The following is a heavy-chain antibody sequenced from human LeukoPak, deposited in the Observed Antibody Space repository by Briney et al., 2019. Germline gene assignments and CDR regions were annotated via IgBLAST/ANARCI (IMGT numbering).Heavy chain of an antibody. CDR1: GFTFSSYW. CDR2: INSDGSSI. D-gene: IGHD5-12*01. J-gene: IGHJ4*02. V-gene: IGHV3-74*03. Sequence: GGSLRLSCAASGFTFSSYWMQWVRQAPGKGLVWVSRINSDGSSITYADSVKGRFTTSRDNAKNTLYLQMNSLRVEDTAVYYCAREGRVSGYDFDCWGQGTLVTVSS. CDR3: AREGRVSGYDFDC.